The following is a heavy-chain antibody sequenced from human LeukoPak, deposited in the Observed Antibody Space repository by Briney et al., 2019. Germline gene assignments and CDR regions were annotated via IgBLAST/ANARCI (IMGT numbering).Heavy chain of an antibody. V-gene: IGHV4-39*01. CDR2: IYHSGST. CDR1: GGSISSSSYY. D-gene: IGHD3-10*01. J-gene: IGHJ5*02. Sequence: SETLSLTCTVSGGSISSSSYYWGWIRQPPGKGLEWIGSIYHSGSTYYNPSLKSRVTISVDSSRNHFSLKLNSVTAADTAVYYCARQADYGLFDPWGQGTLVTVSS. CDR3: ARQADYGLFDP.